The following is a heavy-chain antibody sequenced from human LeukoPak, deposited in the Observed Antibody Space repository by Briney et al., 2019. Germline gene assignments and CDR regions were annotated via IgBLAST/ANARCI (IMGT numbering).Heavy chain of an antibody. CDR2: ISDIGST. D-gene: IGHD2-2*01. J-gene: IGHJ5*02. Sequence: GSLRLSCAASGFTFSSYGLSWVRQAPGKGLEWVSGISDIGSTYYADSVKGRFISSRDNSKNTLYLQMNSLRAEDTAVYYCAKVTSWSFTWGQGTLVTVSS. V-gene: IGHV3-23*01. CDR3: AKVTSWSFT. CDR1: GFTFSSYG.